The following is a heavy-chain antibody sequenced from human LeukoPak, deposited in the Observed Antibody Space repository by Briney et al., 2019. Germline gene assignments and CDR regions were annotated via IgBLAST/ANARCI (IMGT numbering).Heavy chain of an antibody. CDR1: GGSISSYY. J-gene: IGHJ5*02. V-gene: IGHV4-4*09. CDR2: IYTSGST. D-gene: IGHD4-23*01. Sequence: SETLSLTCTVSGGSISSYYWSWIRQPPGKGLEWIGYIYTSGSTNYNPSLKSRVTISVDTSKNQFSLKLSSVTAADTAVYYCARTDYGGNSIWFVPWGQGTLVTVSS. CDR3: ARTDYGGNSIWFVP.